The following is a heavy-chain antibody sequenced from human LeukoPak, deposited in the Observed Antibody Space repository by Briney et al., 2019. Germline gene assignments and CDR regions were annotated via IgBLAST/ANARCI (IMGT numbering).Heavy chain of an antibody. CDR1: GFTFTSYA. D-gene: IGHD6-13*01. Sequence: GGSLRLSCAASGFTFTSYAMSWVRQAPGKGLEWVSAISGSGGSTYYADSVKGRFTISRDNSKNTLYLQMNSLRAEDTAIYYCAKAAEAGTYLDYWCQGTLVTVSS. CDR2: ISGSGGST. CDR3: AKAAEAGTYLDY. J-gene: IGHJ4*02. V-gene: IGHV3-23*01.